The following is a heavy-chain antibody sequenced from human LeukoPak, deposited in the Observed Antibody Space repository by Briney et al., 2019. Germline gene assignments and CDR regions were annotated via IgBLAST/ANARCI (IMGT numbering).Heavy chain of an antibody. CDR3: ARGLGDYGGGNWFDP. J-gene: IGHJ5*02. D-gene: IGHD4-23*01. Sequence: PSETLSLTCTVSGGSISSSSYYWGWIRQPPGKGLEWIGSIYYSGSTYYNPSLKSRVTISVDTSKNQFSLKLSSVAAADTAVYYCARGLGDYGGGNWFDPWGQGTLVTVSS. CDR1: GGSISSSSYY. CDR2: IYYSGST. V-gene: IGHV4-39*07.